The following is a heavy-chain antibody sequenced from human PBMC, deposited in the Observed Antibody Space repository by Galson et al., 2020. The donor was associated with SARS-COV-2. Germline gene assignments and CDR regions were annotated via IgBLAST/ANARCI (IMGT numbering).Heavy chain of an antibody. V-gene: IGHV3-13*01. J-gene: IGHJ4*02. CDR1: GFTFDSYD. Sequence: TGGSLRLSCVASGFTFDSYDMHWVRQATGKGLEWVSVIDIAGDTYYPASVKGRFTISRESAKNSLYLQMNSLRAGDTAVYYCARARPYYYGSGSFSYFDYWGQGTLVTVSS. D-gene: IGHD3-10*01. CDR2: IDIAGDT. CDR3: ARARPYYYGSGSFSYFDY.